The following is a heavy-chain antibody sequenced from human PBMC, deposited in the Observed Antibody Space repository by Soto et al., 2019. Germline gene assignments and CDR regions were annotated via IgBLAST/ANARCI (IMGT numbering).Heavy chain of an antibody. V-gene: IGHV5-51*01. Sequence: GESLKISCKGSGYSFTSYWIGWVRQMPGKGLEWMGIIYPGDSDTRYSPSFQGQVTISADKSISTAYLQWSSLKASDTAMYYCARRRLRYCSGGSCYYYYGMDVWGQGTTVTVSS. J-gene: IGHJ6*02. CDR3: ARRRLRYCSGGSCYYYYGMDV. D-gene: IGHD2-15*01. CDR1: GYSFTSYW. CDR2: IYPGDSDT.